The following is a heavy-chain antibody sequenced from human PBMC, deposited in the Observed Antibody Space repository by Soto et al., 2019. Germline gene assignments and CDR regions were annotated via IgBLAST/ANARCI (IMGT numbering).Heavy chain of an antibody. CDR2: IYYSGST. V-gene: IGHV4-59*01. Sequence: PSETLSLTCTVSGGSMSSYYWSWIRQPPGKGLEWIGYIYYSGSTNYNPSLKSRVTISVDTSKNQFSLKLSSVTAADTAVYYCARDGGDYYDSSGYYKAAFDIWGQGTMVTVSS. CDR1: GGSMSSYY. CDR3: ARDGGDYYDSSGYYKAAFDI. D-gene: IGHD3-22*01. J-gene: IGHJ3*02.